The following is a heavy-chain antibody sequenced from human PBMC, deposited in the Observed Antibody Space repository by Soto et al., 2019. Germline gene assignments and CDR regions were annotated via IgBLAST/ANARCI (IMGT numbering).Heavy chain of an antibody. CDR1: GYTFTGYY. CDR3: AKDQGYSSSWYYYGMDV. V-gene: IGHV1-2*04. Sequence: GASVKVSCKASGYTFTGYYMHWVRQAPGQGLEWMGWINPNSGGTNYAQKFQGWVTMTRDTSISTAYMELNSLRAEDTAVYYCAKDQGYSSSWYYYGMDVWGQGTTDTVSS. CDR2: INPNSGGT. D-gene: IGHD6-13*01. J-gene: IGHJ6*02.